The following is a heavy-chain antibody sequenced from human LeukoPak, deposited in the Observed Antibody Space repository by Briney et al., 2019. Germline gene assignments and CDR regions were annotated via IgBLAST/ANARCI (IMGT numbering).Heavy chain of an antibody. D-gene: IGHD3-10*01. CDR1: GYTFTSYA. V-gene: IGHV1-69*13. J-gene: IGHJ6*03. CDR2: IIPMFGTA. Sequence: SVKVSCKASGYTFTSYAMNWVRQAPGQGLEGMGGIIPMFGTANYAQKFQGRVTITADESTSTAYMELSSLRSEDTAVYYCARDGGLHYYYYMDVWGKGTTVTISS. CDR3: ARDGGLHYYYYMDV.